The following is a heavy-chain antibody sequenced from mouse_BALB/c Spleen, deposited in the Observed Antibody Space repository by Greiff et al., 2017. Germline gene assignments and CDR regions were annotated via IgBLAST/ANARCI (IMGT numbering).Heavy chain of an antibody. V-gene: IGHV5-6*01. Sequence: EVQVVESGGGLVKPGGSLKLSCAASGFTFSSYAMSWVRQTPEKRLEWVATISDGGSYTYYPDSVKGRFTISRDNAKNNLYLQMSSLKSEDTAMYYCARDWDGFAYWGQGTLVTVSA. D-gene: IGHD4-1*01. CDR2: ISDGGSYT. CDR3: ARDWDGFAY. CDR1: GFTFSSYA. J-gene: IGHJ3*01.